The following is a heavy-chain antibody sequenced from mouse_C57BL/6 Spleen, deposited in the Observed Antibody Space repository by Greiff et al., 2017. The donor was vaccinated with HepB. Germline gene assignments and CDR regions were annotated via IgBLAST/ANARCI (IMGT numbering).Heavy chain of an antibody. Sequence: LVESGAELVRPGASVKLSCKASGYTFTDYYINWVKQRPGQGLEWIARIYPGSGNTYYNEKFKGKATLTAEKSSSTAYMQLSSLTSEDSAVYFCAVDSSGFLFAYWGQGTLVTVSA. D-gene: IGHD3-2*02. CDR2: IYPGSGNT. V-gene: IGHV1-76*01. CDR1: GYTFTDYY. CDR3: AVDSSGFLFAY. J-gene: IGHJ3*01.